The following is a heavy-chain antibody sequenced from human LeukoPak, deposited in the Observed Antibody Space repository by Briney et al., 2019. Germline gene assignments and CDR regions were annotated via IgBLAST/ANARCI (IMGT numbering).Heavy chain of an antibody. Sequence: ASVKVSCKASGYTFTGYYMHWVRQAPGQRLEWMGCINAGNGNTKYSQKFQGRVTITRDTSASTAYMELSSLRSEDTAVYYCARTTAMVTIFDYWGQGTLVTVSS. D-gene: IGHD5-18*01. CDR2: INAGNGNT. CDR3: ARTTAMVTIFDY. J-gene: IGHJ4*02. CDR1: GYTFTGYY. V-gene: IGHV1-3*01.